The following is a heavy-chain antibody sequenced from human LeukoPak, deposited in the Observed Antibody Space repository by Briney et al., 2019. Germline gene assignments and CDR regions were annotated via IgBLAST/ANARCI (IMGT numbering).Heavy chain of an antibody. CDR2: FDPEDGET. V-gene: IGHV1-24*01. D-gene: IGHD2-15*01. CDR3: ATGWRSTYNWFDP. Sequence: APVKVSCKVSGYSLTELSMHWVRQAPGKGLEWMGGFDPEDGETIYAQKFQGRVTMTEDTSTDTAYMELSSLRSEDTAVYYCATGWRSTYNWFDPWGQGTLVTVSS. CDR1: GYSLTELS. J-gene: IGHJ5*02.